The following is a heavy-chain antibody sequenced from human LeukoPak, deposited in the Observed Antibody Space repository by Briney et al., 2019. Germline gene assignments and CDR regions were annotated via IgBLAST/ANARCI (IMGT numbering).Heavy chain of an antibody. CDR3: ARLVPAAYDYYYYYMDV. CDR2: ISAYNGNT. D-gene: IGHD2-2*01. CDR1: GYTFTSYG. Sequence: GASVKVSCKASGYTFTSYGISWVRQAPGQGLEWMGWISAYNGNTNYAQKLQGRVTMTTDTSTSTAYMELRSLRSDDTAVYYCARLVPAAYDYYYYYMDVWGKGTTVTVSS. J-gene: IGHJ6*03. V-gene: IGHV1-18*01.